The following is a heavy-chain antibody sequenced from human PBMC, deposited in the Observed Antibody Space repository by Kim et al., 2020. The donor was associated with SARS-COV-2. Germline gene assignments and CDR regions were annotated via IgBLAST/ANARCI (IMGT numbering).Heavy chain of an antibody. J-gene: IGHJ4*02. Sequence: VKGRFTISRDNSKPTRYLQMTRLRAEDTAVYYCAKSGRDIVVVVAATSDYWGQGTLVTVSS. CDR3: AKSGRDIVVVVAATSDY. D-gene: IGHD2-15*01. V-gene: IGHV3-23*02.